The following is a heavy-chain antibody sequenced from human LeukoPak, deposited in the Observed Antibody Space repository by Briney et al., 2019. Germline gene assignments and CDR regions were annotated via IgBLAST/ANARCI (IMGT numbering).Heavy chain of an antibody. Sequence: PSGTLSLTCAVSGGSISSSNWWSWVRQPPGKGLEWIGEIYHSGNTNYNPSLKSRVTISVDTSKNQFSLKLSSVTAADTAVYYCARSPTFATASLGSWGQGTLVTVSS. J-gene: IGHJ5*02. CDR1: GGSISSSNW. D-gene: IGHD2/OR15-2a*01. V-gene: IGHV4-4*02. CDR2: IYHSGNT. CDR3: ARSPTFATASLGS.